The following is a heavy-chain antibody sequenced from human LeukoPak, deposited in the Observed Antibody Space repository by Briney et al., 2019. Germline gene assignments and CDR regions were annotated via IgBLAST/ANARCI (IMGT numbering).Heavy chain of an antibody. CDR2: IYYSGNT. CDR1: GGSLSSSSYY. V-gene: IGHV4-39*01. D-gene: IGHD6-6*01. CDR3: ASRMAVRPKYYFDS. Sequence: SETLSLTCTVSGGSLSSSSYYWGWIRQPPGRGLEWIGDIYYSGNTFYNPSLESRVTISVDTSKNQFSLKLTSVTAADTAVYYCASRMAVRPKYYFDSWGPGILVTVSS. J-gene: IGHJ4*02.